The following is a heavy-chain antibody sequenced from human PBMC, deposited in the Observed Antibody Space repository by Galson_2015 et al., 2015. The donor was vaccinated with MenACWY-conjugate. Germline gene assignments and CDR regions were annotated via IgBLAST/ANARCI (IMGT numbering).Heavy chain of an antibody. CDR2: ISAYNGDT. V-gene: IGHV1-18*01. CDR1: GYTFRTYG. CDR3: ARGAGRPAKVELDY. Sequence: SVKVSCKASGYTFRTYGISWVRQAPGQGLEWMGWISAYNGDTKYAQNLQGRVTMTTDTSTSTAYMELRSLRSDDTAVYYCARGAGRPAKVELDYWGQGTLSPSPQ. J-gene: IGHJ4*02. D-gene: IGHD1-26*01.